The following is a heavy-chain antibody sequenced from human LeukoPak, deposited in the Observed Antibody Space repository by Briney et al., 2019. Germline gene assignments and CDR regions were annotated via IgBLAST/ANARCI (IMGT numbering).Heavy chain of an antibody. D-gene: IGHD6-13*01. V-gene: IGHV1-2*02. CDR1: GYTFTGYY. CDR2: INPNSGGT. CDR3: ARDQGSSWYHQTDY. J-gene: IGHJ4*02. Sequence: EASVKVSCKASGYTFTGYYMHWVRQAPGQGLEWMGWINPNSGGTNYAQKFQGRVTMTRDTSISTAYMELSRLRSDDTAVYYCARDQGSSWYHQTDYWGQGTLVTVSS.